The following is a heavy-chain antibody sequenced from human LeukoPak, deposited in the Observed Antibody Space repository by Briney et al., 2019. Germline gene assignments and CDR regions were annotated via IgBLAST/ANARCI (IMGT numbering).Heavy chain of an antibody. V-gene: IGHV3-9*01. CDR1: GFTFDDYA. Sequence: GGSLRLSCAASGFTFDDYAMHWVRHAPGKGLEWVSGISWNSGSIGYADSVKGRFTISRDNAKNSLYLQMNSLRAEDTALYYCAKDPNYDRGAFDIWGQGTMVTVSS. D-gene: IGHD3-22*01. J-gene: IGHJ3*02. CDR2: ISWNSGSI. CDR3: AKDPNYDRGAFDI.